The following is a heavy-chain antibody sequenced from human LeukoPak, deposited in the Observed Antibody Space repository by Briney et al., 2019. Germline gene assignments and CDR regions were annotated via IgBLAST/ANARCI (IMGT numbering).Heavy chain of an antibody. J-gene: IGHJ4*02. D-gene: IGHD3-22*01. CDR1: GFSFSTYW. V-gene: IGHV3-7*01. CDR2: MNADGSEK. Sequence: PGGSLRLSCTASGFSFSTYWMTWVRQAPGKGLEWVANMNADGSEKHYLDSVKGRFTVSRDNARNSVYLQMNSLRAEDTAVYYCAREGYGYYSYWGQGTLVTVSS. CDR3: AREGYGYYSY.